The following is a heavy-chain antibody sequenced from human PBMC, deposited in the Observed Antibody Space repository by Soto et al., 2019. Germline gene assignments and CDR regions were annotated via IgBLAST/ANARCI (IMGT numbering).Heavy chain of an antibody. CDR3: ARATPSYYGSGSYYNVNQPYVFDY. V-gene: IGHV4-31*03. CDR2: IYYSGST. Sequence: QVQLQESGPGLVKPSQTLSLTCTVSGGSISSGGYYWSWIRQHPGKGLEWIGYIYYSGSTYYNPTLKSRVTISVDTSKNQFSLNLSSVTAAGTAVYYCARATPSYYGSGSYYNVNQPYVFDYWGQGTLVTVSS. J-gene: IGHJ4*02. D-gene: IGHD3-10*01. CDR1: GGSISSGGYY.